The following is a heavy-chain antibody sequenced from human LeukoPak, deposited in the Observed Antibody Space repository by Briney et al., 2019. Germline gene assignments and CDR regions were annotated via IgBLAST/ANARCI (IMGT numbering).Heavy chain of an antibody. CDR3: ARGSIAAANFDF. Sequence: PGGSLRLSCAASGFTFSSYGMHWVRQAPGKGLEWVAKINQDGSQKYYVDSLKGRFTISRDNAKNSLFLQMFSLRAEDTAVYYCARGSIAAANFDFWGQGSLVTVSS. CDR2: INQDGSQK. CDR1: GFTFSSYG. J-gene: IGHJ4*02. V-gene: IGHV3-7*01. D-gene: IGHD6-13*01.